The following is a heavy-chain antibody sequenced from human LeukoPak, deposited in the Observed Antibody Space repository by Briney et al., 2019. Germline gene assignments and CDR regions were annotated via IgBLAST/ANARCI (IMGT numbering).Heavy chain of an antibody. D-gene: IGHD3-9*01. CDR3: ARDPLNYGILTGYLLGY. Sequence: ASVKVSCKASGYTFTSYGISWVRQAPGQGLEWMGWISAYNGNTNYAQKLQGRVTMTTDTSTSTAYMELRSLRSDDTAVYYCARDPLNYGILTGYLLGYWGQGTLVTVSS. CDR2: ISAYNGNT. V-gene: IGHV1-18*01. J-gene: IGHJ4*02. CDR1: GYTFTSYG.